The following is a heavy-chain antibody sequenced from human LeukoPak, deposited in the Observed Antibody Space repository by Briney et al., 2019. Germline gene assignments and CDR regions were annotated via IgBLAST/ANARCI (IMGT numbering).Heavy chain of an antibody. V-gene: IGHV3-23*03. J-gene: IGHJ5*02. CDR2: ITGDGIHS. Sequence: PGGSLRLSCAASGFAFSGYVMTWVRQAPGKGLDWISGITGDGIHSYYADSVKGRFTISRDNSKNTLYLQMNNLRAEDTALYFWAKDGLYFEGSTNMYHLDTWGQGTLGAVSS. CDR3: AKDGLYFEGSTNMYHLDT. D-gene: IGHD3-9*01. CDR1: GFAFSGYV.